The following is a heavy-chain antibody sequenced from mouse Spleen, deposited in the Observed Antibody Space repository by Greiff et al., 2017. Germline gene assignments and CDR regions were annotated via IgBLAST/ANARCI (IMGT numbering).Heavy chain of an antibody. D-gene: IGHD2-4*01. Sequence: QVQLQQSGAELVRPGTSVKVSCKASGYAFTNYLIEWVKQRPGQGLEWIGVINPGSGGTNYNEKFKGKATLTADKSSSTAYMQLSSLTSEDSAVYFCARGIYYDYDDYAMDYWGQGTSVTVSS. CDR2: INPGSGGT. CDR1: GYAFTNYL. J-gene: IGHJ4*01. V-gene: IGHV1-54*01. CDR3: ARGIYYDYDDYAMDY.